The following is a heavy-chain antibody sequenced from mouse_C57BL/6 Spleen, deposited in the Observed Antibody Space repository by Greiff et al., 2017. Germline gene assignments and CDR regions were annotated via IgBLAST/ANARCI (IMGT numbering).Heavy chain of an antibody. CDR1: GYTFTSYW. CDR2: IYPGSGST. Sequence: VQLQQPGAELVKPGASVKMSCKASGYTFTSYWITWVKQRPGQGLEWIGDIYPGSGSTNYNEKFKSKATLTVDTSSSTAYMQLSSLTSEDSAVYYCARRDDYEGAWFAYWGQGTLVTVSA. V-gene: IGHV1-55*01. D-gene: IGHD2-4*01. J-gene: IGHJ3*01. CDR3: ARRDDYEGAWFAY.